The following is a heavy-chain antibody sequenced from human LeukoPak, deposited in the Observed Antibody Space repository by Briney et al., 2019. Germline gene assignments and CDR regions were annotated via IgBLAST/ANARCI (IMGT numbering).Heavy chain of an antibody. CDR1: GYTFTSYH. CDR3: ARGRPETWKPTWSEKYYFDY. CDR2: INPSGGGA. D-gene: IGHD1-1*01. V-gene: IGHV1-46*01. J-gene: IGHJ4*02. Sequence: ASVKVSCKASGYTFTSYHMHWVRQAPGQGLEWMGIINPSGGGATYAWKFQGRVTMTSDMSTSTVYMELSSLRSEDTAVYYCARGRPETWKPTWSEKYYFDYWGQGTLVTVSS.